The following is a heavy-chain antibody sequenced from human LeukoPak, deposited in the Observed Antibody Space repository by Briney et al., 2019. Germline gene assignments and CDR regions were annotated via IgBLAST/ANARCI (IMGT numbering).Heavy chain of an antibody. D-gene: IGHD1-26*01. Sequence: SETLSLTCTVSGGSISSYYWGWIRQPPGKGLEWIGSLYYSGSTYYNPSLKSRVTISVDTSKNQFSLKLSSVTAADTALYYCARVVGATRGWFDPWGQGTLVTVSS. CDR1: GGSISSYY. V-gene: IGHV4-39*01. CDR2: LYYSGST. CDR3: ARVVGATRGWFDP. J-gene: IGHJ5*02.